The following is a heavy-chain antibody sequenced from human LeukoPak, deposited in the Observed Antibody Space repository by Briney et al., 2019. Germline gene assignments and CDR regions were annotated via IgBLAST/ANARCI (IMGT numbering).Heavy chain of an antibody. J-gene: IGHJ4*02. CDR1: GGSISSGGYS. CDR2: IYYSGST. D-gene: IGHD6-13*01. CDR3: ARAPNGQQLVQNRPYYFDY. Sequence: KPSETLSLTCAVSGGSISSGGYSWSWIRQPPGKGLEWIGSIYYSGSTYYNPSLKSRVTISVDTSKNQFSLKLSSVTAADTAVYYCARAPNGQQLVQNRPYYFDYWGQGTLVTVSS. V-gene: IGHV4-30-2*03.